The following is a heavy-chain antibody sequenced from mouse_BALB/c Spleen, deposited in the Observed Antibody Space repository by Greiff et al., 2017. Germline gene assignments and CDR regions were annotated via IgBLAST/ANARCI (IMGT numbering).Heavy chain of an antibody. D-gene: IGHD2-3*01. CDR2: ISYSGST. CDR3: ARWLLRRDAMDY. V-gene: IGHV3-2*02. J-gene: IGHJ4*01. Sequence: EVQLQESGPGLVKPSQSLSLTCTVTGYSITSDYAWNWIRQFPGNKLEWMGYISYSGSTSYNPSLKSRISITRDTSKNQFFLQLNSVTTEDTATYYCARWLLRRDAMDYWGQGTSVTVSS. CDR1: GYSITSDYA.